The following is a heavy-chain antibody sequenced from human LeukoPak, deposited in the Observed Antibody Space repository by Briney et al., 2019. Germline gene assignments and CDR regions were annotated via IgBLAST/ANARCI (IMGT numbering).Heavy chain of an antibody. D-gene: IGHD3-9*01. CDR1: GFTFSSYS. Sequence: GGSLRLSCAASGFTFSSYSMNWVRQAPGKGLEWVSSISSSSSYIYYADSVKGRFTISRDNAKNSLYLQMNSLRAEDTAVYYCARGREGYDILTGYLGRFDPWGQGTLVTVSS. J-gene: IGHJ5*02. V-gene: IGHV3-21*01. CDR3: ARGREGYDILTGYLGRFDP. CDR2: ISSSSSYI.